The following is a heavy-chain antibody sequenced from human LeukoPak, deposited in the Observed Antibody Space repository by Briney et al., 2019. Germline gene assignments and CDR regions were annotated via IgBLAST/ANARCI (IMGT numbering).Heavy chain of an antibody. CDR2: MNPNSGNT. V-gene: IGHV1-8*01. Sequence: GASVKVSRTSSAYTFTSYDINWVRQPTAQGLGWMGWMNPNSGNTGYAQKFQGRVTMTRNTSISTAYMELSSLRSEDTAVYYCARGVPYSSSWYYPEDYWGQGTLVTVSS. D-gene: IGHD6-13*01. CDR1: AYTFTSYD. CDR3: ARGVPYSSSWYYPEDY. J-gene: IGHJ4*02.